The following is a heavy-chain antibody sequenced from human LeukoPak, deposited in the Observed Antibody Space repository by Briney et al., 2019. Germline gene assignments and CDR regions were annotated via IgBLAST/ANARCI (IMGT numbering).Heavy chain of an antibody. J-gene: IGHJ4*01. D-gene: IGHD1-26*01. CDR1: GGSLSNFY. CDR3: ARDLGRYDY. CDR2: IYTTGIT. Sequence: SETLSLTCTVSGGSLSNFYRSWLRQAAGKRLEWIGLIYTTGITDYNPSLKSRVTMSIDTSKNQFSLGLSSVTAADTAVYYCARDLGRYDYWGHGTLVAVSS. V-gene: IGHV4-4*07.